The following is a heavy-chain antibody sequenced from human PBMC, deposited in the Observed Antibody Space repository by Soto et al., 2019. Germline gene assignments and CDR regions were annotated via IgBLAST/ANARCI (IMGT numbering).Heavy chain of an antibody. D-gene: IGHD6-19*01. J-gene: IGHJ4*02. CDR2: MNPNSGNT. Sequence: AAVKVSCQASGYTFTSYDINWVRQATGQGLEWMGWMNPNSGNTGYAQKFQGRVTMTRNTSISTANMELSSLRSEDTAVYYCAAKVHSSGWYADDYWGQGTLVTVSS. V-gene: IGHV1-8*01. CDR1: GYTFTSYD. CDR3: AAKVHSSGWYADDY.